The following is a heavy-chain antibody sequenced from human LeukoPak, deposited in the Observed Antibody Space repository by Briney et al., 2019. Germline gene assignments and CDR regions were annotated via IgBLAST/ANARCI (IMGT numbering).Heavy chain of an antibody. CDR2: IRCKAYGGTT. CDR1: GFTFGDYA. V-gene: IGHV3-49*04. CDR3: TRVSLVAASVFFDY. Sequence: SLRLSCTSSGFTFGDYAMSWVRQAPGKGLEWVSFIRCKAYGGTTEYAASVKGRFTISRDDSKSIAYLQMNSLKTEDTAVYYCTRVSLVAASVFFDYWGQGSLVTVSS. J-gene: IGHJ4*02. D-gene: IGHD2-15*01.